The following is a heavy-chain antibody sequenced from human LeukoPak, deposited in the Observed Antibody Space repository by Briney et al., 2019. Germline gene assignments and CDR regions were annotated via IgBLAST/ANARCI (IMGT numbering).Heavy chain of an antibody. CDR3: ARVTSGYSTAADFDY. Sequence: PGGSLRLSCAASGFTFDDYAMHWVRQAPGKGLEWVSGISWNSGSIGYADSVKGRFTISRDNAKNSLYLQMNSLRAEDMALYYCARVTSGYSTAADFDYWGQGTLVTVSS. CDR1: GFTFDDYA. D-gene: IGHD3-3*01. CDR2: ISWNSGSI. V-gene: IGHV3-9*03. J-gene: IGHJ4*02.